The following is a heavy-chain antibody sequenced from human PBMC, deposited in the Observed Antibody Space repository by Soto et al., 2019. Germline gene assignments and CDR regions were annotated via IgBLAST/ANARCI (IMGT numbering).Heavy chain of an antibody. CDR3: ARDLSH. CDR2: INGASTTT. V-gene: IGHV3-48*02. CDR1: GFPFSSYA. J-gene: IGHJ4*02. Sequence: DVQLVGSGGGLVQPGGSLRLSCVASGFPFSSYAMHWVRQAPGKGLEWISYINGASTTTFYPDSVKGRFTVSRDNAKNPVYLQMSSLRHEDTAFYYCARDLSHWGQGMLVTVSS.